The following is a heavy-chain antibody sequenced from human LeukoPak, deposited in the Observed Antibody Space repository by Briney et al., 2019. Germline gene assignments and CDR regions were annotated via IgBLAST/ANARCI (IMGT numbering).Heavy chain of an antibody. CDR3: ARDRSSYYFDY. CDR2: ISSSSSYK. V-gene: IGHV3-21*01. CDR1: GFTFSTYS. J-gene: IGHJ4*02. Sequence: GGSLRLSCAASGFTFSTYSMNWVRQAPGKGLEWVSSISSSSSYKYYADSVKGRFTISRDTAKKSLYLQMNSLRAEDTAVYYCARDRSSYYFDYWGQGTLVTVSS.